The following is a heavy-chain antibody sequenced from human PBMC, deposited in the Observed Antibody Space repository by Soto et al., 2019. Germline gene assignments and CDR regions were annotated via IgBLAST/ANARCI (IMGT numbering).Heavy chain of an antibody. D-gene: IGHD3-3*01. CDR3: ARALGTIFGVVTSYYYYGMDV. V-gene: IGHV1-69*01. Sequence: QVQLVQSGAEVKKPGSSVKVSCKASGGTFSSYAISWVRQAPGQGLEWMGGIIPIFGTANYAQKFQGRVTITADESTSTAYMELSSLRSDDTAVYYCARALGTIFGVVTSYYYYGMDVWGQGTTVTVSS. CDR1: GGTFSSYA. CDR2: IIPIFGTA. J-gene: IGHJ6*02.